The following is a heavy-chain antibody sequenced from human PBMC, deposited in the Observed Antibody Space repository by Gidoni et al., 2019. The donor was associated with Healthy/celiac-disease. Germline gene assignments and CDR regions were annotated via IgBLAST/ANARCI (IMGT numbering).Heavy chain of an antibody. CDR1: GYTFTSYY. CDR2: INTSGGST. Sequence: QVQLVQSGAEVKKHGASVKVSCKASGYTFTSYYMHWVRQAPGQGLEWRGIINTSGGSTIYAQKFQGRVTMTRDTSTRTVYMELSSLRSEDTAVYYCARVGFGLFDPWGQGTLVTVSS. CDR3: ARVGFGLFDP. D-gene: IGHD2-2*03. V-gene: IGHV1-46*01. J-gene: IGHJ5*02.